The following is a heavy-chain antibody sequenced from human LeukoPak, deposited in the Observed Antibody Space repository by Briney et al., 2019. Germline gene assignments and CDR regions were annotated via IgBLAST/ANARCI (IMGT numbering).Heavy chain of an antibody. D-gene: IGHD2-2*01. J-gene: IGHJ6*03. CDR2: IYYSGST. CDR3: ARVLYCSSTSCYSSRTTGYYYYMDV. CDR1: GGSISSYY. V-gene: IGHV4-59*01. Sequence: SSETLSLTCTVSGGSISSYYWSWIRQPPGKGLEWIGYIYYSGSTNYNPSLKSRVTISVDTSKNQFSLKLSSVTAADTAVYYCARVLYCSSTSCYSSRTTGYYYYMDVWGKGTTVTVSS.